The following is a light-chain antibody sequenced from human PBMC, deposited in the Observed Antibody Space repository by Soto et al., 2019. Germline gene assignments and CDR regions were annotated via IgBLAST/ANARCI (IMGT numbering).Light chain of an antibody. CDR1: QSVRSN. Sequence: EIVMTQSPATLSVSPGERATLSCGASQSVRSNLAWYQQKPGQAPRLLIYGASTRATGVPARFSGSGSGTEFTLTISSLQSEDFAVYCCQHYNNWPPWTFGQGTKVEIK. J-gene: IGKJ1*01. CDR3: QHYNNWPPWT. V-gene: IGKV3-15*01. CDR2: GAS.